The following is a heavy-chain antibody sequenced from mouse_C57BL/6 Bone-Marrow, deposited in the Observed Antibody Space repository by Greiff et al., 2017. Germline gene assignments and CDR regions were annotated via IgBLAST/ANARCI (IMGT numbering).Heavy chain of an antibody. V-gene: IGHV5-17*01. CDR2: ISSGHSTI. Sequence: EVKLMESGGGLVKPGGSLKLSCSASGFTFSDCGMHWFRQAPPKELQWVAYISSGHSTIYYADTVKSRFTISRANAKNNLFLQMTSLRSEDTAMDYCARNLYYDYDAMFAYWGQGTLVTVSA. CDR1: GFTFSDCG. J-gene: IGHJ3*01. D-gene: IGHD2-4*01. CDR3: ARNLYYDYDAMFAY.